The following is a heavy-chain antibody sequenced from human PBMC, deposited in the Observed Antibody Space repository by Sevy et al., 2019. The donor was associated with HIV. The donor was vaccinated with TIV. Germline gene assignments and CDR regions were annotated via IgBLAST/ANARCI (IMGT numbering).Heavy chain of an antibody. Sequence: GGSLILSCAASGFTFSSYAMSWVRQAPGKGLEWVSVISGSGGSTYYADSVKGRFTISRDNSKNTLYLQMNSLSAEDTAVYDCAKVDSSGWYSKGAGDWFDPWGQGTLVTVSS. CDR3: AKVDSSGWYSKGAGDWFDP. CDR2: ISGSGGST. J-gene: IGHJ5*02. V-gene: IGHV3-23*01. D-gene: IGHD6-19*01. CDR1: GFTFSSYA.